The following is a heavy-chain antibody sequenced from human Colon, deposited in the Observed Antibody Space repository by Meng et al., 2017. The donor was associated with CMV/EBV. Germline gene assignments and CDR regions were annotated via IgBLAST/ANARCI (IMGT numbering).Heavy chain of an antibody. D-gene: IGHD3-16*01. CDR3: ASHSSYVWGSHH. J-gene: IGHJ1*01. V-gene: IGHV1-2*02. CDR2: MDPTTGRT. Sequence: HVQRVQSGAEVRMLGASVKVSCKASGYSFTGYYIHWVRQAPGQGLEWMGWMDPTTGRTDYAQKFQGTVTMTRDTSISTAYLELSRLTSDDTAVYYCASHSSYVWGSHHWGQGTLVTVSS. CDR1: GYSFTGYY.